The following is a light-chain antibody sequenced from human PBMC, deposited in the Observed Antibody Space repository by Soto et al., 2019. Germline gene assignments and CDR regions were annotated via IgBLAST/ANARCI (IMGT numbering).Light chain of an antibody. CDR3: MQRIVSSFT. J-gene: IGKJ5*01. V-gene: IGKV2-40*01. CDR1: RSLLDTADGNIY. CDR2: TLS. Sequence: DIVLTQTPLSLSVTPGEPASISCRSSRSLLDTADGNIYLDWYLQKPGQSPQLLIFTLSNRAAGVPDRFSGSGSGTDFTLKISRVEAEDVGVYYCMQRIVSSFTFGQGTRLDIK.